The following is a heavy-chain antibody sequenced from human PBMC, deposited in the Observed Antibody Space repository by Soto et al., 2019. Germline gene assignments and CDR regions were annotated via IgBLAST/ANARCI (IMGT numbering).Heavy chain of an antibody. CDR1: GDSVSSNSAA. CDR3: ALSSPGVPFDY. V-gene: IGHV6-1*01. J-gene: IGHJ4*02. CDR2: TYYRSKWYN. D-gene: IGHD2-8*01. Sequence: SQTLSLTCAISGDSVSSNSAAWNWIRQSPSSGLEWLGRTYYRSKWYNDSAVSVKSRTPIKLDTSKNQFSLQLNSVTPGDTAVYYCALSSPGVPFDYWGQGTLVTVSS.